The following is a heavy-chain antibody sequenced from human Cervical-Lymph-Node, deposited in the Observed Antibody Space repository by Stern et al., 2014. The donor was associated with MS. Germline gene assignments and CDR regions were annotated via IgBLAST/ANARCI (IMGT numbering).Heavy chain of an antibody. CDR2: ISYDGSKA. J-gene: IGHJ6*02. CDR3: ARDLLWFGEFDWGAMDV. CDR1: GFNFSSYA. D-gene: IGHD3-10*01. Sequence: MQLVESGGGVVQPGRSLRLSCAATGFNFSSYAMQWVRQAPGQGLEWVAVISYDGSKAYYEDSVKRRFTISRDNSKKTLFLQMNSLRLEDTADYYCARDLLWFGEFDWGAMDVWGHGTTVTVSS. V-gene: IGHV3-30-3*01.